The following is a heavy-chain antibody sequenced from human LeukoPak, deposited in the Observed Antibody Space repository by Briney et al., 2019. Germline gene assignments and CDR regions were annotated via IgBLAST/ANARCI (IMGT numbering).Heavy chain of an antibody. V-gene: IGHV3-23*01. CDR3: ARVLSGNYYSGLGY. J-gene: IGHJ4*02. D-gene: IGHD1-26*01. CDR1: GFTFSTYA. CDR2: ISGSGGTT. Sequence: GGSLRLSCAASGFTFSTYAMTWVRQAPGKGLEWVSVISGSGGTTYYADSVKGRFTISRDNAKNSLYLQMNSLRADDTAVYYCARVLSGNYYSGLGYWGQGTLVTVSS.